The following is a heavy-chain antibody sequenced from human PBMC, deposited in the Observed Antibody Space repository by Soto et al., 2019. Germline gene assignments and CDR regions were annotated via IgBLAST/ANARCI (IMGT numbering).Heavy chain of an antibody. Sequence: QVQLVQSGAEVKKPGSSVKVSCKASGGTFSSYTISWVRQAPGQGLEWMGRIIPILGIANYAQKFQGRVTSTAEKSTSTAYMELSSLRSEDTAVYYCASGRRELLIDPWGQGTLVTVSS. CDR2: IIPILGIA. D-gene: IGHD1-26*01. J-gene: IGHJ5*02. CDR3: ASGRRELLIDP. V-gene: IGHV1-69*02. CDR1: GGTFSSYT.